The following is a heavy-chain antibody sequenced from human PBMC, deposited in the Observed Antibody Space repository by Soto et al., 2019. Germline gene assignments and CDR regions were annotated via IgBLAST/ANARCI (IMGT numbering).Heavy chain of an antibody. CDR1: GFTFSSYA. CDR2: ISGSVGST. CDR3: ANAREKRGIAAPYGMDV. D-gene: IGHD6-13*01. J-gene: IGHJ6*02. Sequence: GGSLRLSCAASGFTFSSYAMSWVRQAPGKGLEWVSAISGSVGSTYYADSVQGRFTISRDNSKNTLYLQMNSLRAEDTAVYYCANAREKRGIAAPYGMDVWGQGTTVTVSS. V-gene: IGHV3-23*01.